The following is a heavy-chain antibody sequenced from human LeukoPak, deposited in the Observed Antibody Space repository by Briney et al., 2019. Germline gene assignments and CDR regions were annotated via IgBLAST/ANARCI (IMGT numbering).Heavy chain of an antibody. J-gene: IGHJ4*02. Sequence: LRLSCAASGFTFSDYYMSWIRQPPGKGLEWIGSIYYSGSTYYIPSLKSRVTISVDTSKNQFSLKLSSVTAADTAVYYCARHYSSGWYYFDYWGQGTLVTVSS. D-gene: IGHD6-19*01. CDR3: ARHYSSGWYYFDY. CDR2: IYYSGST. CDR1: GFTFSDYY. V-gene: IGHV4-39*01.